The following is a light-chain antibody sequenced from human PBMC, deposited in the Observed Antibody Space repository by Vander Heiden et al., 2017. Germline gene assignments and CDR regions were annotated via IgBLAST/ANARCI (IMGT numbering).Light chain of an antibody. CDR3: WSYAGSGSLV. Sequence: QSALTQPASVSGSPGQSITISCGGTSSDVGTYSLFSWYQHLPGKAPKLVIYDVTKRFSGVADRFSGAKSGNTASLTISGLQDEDEAEYFCWSYAGSGSLVFGGGTRLTVL. CDR1: SSDVGTYSL. V-gene: IGLV2-23*02. CDR2: DVT. J-gene: IGLJ2*01.